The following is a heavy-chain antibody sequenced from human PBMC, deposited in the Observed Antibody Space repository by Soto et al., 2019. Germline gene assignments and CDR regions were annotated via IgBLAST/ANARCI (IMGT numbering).Heavy chain of an antibody. CDR1: GYTFPSYG. Sequence: QVQLVQSGAEMKKPGASVKVSCKASGYTFPSYGINWVRQAPGQGLEWLGWISAYNGNTNYAQKVQGRVTMTKDTSTNTAYMELRSLRSDDTAVYYCARSELYDSSADYYSSRFDYWGQGTLVTVSS. CDR3: ARSELYDSSADYYSSRFDY. J-gene: IGHJ4*02. D-gene: IGHD3-22*01. V-gene: IGHV1-18*01. CDR2: ISAYNGNT.